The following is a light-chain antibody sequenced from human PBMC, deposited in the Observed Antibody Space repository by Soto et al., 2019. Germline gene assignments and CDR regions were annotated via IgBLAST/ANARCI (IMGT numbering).Light chain of an antibody. J-gene: IGKJ3*01. CDR1: QSVSNN. CDR2: GAS. V-gene: IGKV3-15*01. Sequence: EIVMTQSPATLSVSPGERATLSCRASQSVSNNLAWYLQKPGQGPWLLMYGASTRATGIPARFSGSGSGTEFTLTISSLQSEDSAVYYCQQYNEWPLTFGPGTKLDIK. CDR3: QQYNEWPLT.